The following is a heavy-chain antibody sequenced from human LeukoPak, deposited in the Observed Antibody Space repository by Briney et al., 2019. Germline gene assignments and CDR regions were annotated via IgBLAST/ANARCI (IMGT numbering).Heavy chain of an antibody. CDR3: STVSHYYGSGTTYPDS. V-gene: IGHV3-15*01. J-gene: IGHJ4*02. CDR1: GFPFSNAW. D-gene: IGHD3-10*01. CDR2: IKSKTEGGKT. Sequence: PGGSLRLSCAASGFPFSNAWMSWVRQAPGKGLEWVGRIKSKTEGGKTDYAAPVQGRFSISRDDSENTLYLQMNGLNTEDTAVYYCSTVSHYYGSGTTYPDSWGQGTLVVVSS.